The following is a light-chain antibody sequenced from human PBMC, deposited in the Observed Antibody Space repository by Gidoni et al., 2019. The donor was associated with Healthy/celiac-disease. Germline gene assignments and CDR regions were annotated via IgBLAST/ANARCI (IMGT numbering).Light chain of an antibody. CDR1: SSDVGGYNY. J-gene: IGLJ3*02. CDR2: DVS. Sequence: QSALTQPASVSGSPGKSITISCTGTSSDVGGYNYVSWYQQHPGKAPKLMIYDVSNRPSGVSNLFSGSKSGNTASLTISWLQAEDEADYYCSSYTSSSTLWVFGGGTKLTVL. CDR3: SSYTSSSTLWV. V-gene: IGLV2-14*01.